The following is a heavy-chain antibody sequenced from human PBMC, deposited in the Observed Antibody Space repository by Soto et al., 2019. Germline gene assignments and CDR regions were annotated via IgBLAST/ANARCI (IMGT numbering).Heavy chain of an antibody. CDR3: ARAPVVGATLGYFDY. Sequence: SETLSLTCSVSGVTVSSDAYYWSWIRQRPGKGLEWIGNIYHRGSTYYNPSLKNRVDISLDTSKNQFFLRLSSVTAADTAVYYCARAPVVGATLGYFDYWGQGTLVTVSS. J-gene: IGHJ4*02. V-gene: IGHV4-31*03. D-gene: IGHD1-26*01. CDR2: IYHRGST. CDR1: GVTVSSDAYY.